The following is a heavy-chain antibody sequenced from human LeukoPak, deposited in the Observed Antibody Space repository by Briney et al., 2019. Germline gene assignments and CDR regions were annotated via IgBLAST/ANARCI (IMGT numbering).Heavy chain of an antibody. CDR3: ARNDRGAFDI. CDR2: ISSGGNT. CDR1: GFTVSSNY. D-gene: IGHD3-22*01. Sequence: GGSLRLSCAVSGFTVSSNYMSWVRQAPGKGLEWVSVISSGGNTYYTDSVKGRFTISRDNSKNTLYLQMSSLRVEDTAVYYCARNDRGAFDIWGQGTMVTVSS. V-gene: IGHV3-53*01. J-gene: IGHJ3*02.